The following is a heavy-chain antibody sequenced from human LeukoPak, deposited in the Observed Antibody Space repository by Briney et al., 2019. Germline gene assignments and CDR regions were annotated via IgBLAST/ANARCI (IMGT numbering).Heavy chain of an antibody. CDR3: AKDIVAAGPRNYYYYGMDV. CDR2: ISWNSGSI. Sequence: GRSLRLSCAASGFTFDDYAIHWVRQAPGKGLEWVSGISWNSGSIGYADSVKGRFTISRDNAKNSLYLQMNSLRAEDTALYYCAKDIVAAGPRNYYYYGMDVWGQGTTVTVSS. CDR1: GFTFDDYA. V-gene: IGHV3-9*01. J-gene: IGHJ6*02. D-gene: IGHD6-13*01.